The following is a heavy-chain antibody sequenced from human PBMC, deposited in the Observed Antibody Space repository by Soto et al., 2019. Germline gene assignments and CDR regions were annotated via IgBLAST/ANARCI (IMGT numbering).Heavy chain of an antibody. D-gene: IGHD2-2*01. CDR3: AKGARGCSSTSCYSYGMDV. V-gene: IGHV3-30*18. J-gene: IGHJ6*02. Sequence: GGSLRLSCAASGFTFSSYGMHWVRQAPGKGLEWVAVISYDGSNKYYADSVKGRFTISRDNSKNTLYLQMNSLRAEDTAVYYCAKGARGCSSTSCYSYGMDVWGQGTTVTVSS. CDR2: ISYDGSNK. CDR1: GFTFSSYG.